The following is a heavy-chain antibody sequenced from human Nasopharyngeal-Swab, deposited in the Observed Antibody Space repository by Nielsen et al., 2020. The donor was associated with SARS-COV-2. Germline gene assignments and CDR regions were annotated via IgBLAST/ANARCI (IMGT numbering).Heavy chain of an antibody. Sequence: SETLSLTCGVYGGSVSGSSWSWIRQPPGRGFEWIGDLTHDGSTTYNASFRGRSAITSDRSSNQVSLRVNSMTAADSALYFCARGGLSYYYYPLDVWGQGTTVTVSS. V-gene: IGHV4-34*01. CDR3: ARGGLSYYYYPLDV. J-gene: IGHJ6*02. D-gene: IGHD2-21*01. CDR1: GGSVSGSS. CDR2: LTHDGST.